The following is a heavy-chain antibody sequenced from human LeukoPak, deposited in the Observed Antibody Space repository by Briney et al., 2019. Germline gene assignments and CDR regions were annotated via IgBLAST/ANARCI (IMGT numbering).Heavy chain of an antibody. Sequence: PSETLSLTCAVYGGSFSGYYWSWIRQPPGKGLEWIGEINHSGSTNYNPSLKSRVTISVDTSKNQFSLKLNSVTAADTAVYYCARNSGNSDFDYWGQGTLVTVSS. CDR3: ARNSGNSDFDY. D-gene: IGHD1-26*01. CDR2: INHSGST. V-gene: IGHV4-34*01. J-gene: IGHJ4*02. CDR1: GGSFSGYY.